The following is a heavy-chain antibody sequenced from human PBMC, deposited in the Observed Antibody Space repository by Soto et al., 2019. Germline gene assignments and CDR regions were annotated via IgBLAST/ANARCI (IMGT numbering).Heavy chain of an antibody. CDR2: IIPLFGSA. V-gene: IGHV1-69*12. Sequence: QVQLVQSGAEVKRPGSSVRVSCKASGGTFKTYAITWVRQAPGRGLEWMGGIIPLFGSANYSQNFQGRVTITADESTNTSYMELTSLSSEDTAVYYCASETGTLYFYYYGMDVWGQGTTVTVSS. D-gene: IGHD1-1*01. J-gene: IGHJ6*02. CDR1: GGTFKTYA. CDR3: ASETGTLYFYYYGMDV.